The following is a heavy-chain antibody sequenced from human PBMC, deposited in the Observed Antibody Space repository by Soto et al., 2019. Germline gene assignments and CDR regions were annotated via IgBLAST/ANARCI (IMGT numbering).Heavy chain of an antibody. V-gene: IGHV4-31*03. CDR1: GGSISSGGYY. Sequence: SSETLSLTCTVSGGSISSGGYYWSWIRQHPGKGLEWIGYTYYSGSTYYNPSLKSRVTISVDTSKNQFSLKQSSVTAADTAVYYCAREHVRGSGSPQYGMDVWGQGTTVTVSS. CDR3: AREHVRGSGSPQYGMDV. D-gene: IGHD3-10*01. CDR2: TYYSGST. J-gene: IGHJ6*02.